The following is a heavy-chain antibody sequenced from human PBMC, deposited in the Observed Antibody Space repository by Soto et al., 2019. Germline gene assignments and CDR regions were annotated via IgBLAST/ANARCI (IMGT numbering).Heavy chain of an antibody. Sequence: QVQLVESGGGVVQPGRSLRLSCAASGFTFSSYGMHWVRQAPGKGLEWVAVISYDGSNKYYADSVKGRFTISRDNSKNTLYLQMNGLRAKDTAVYYCARSEDIVIVPAAPQSDYYYCMDDCGQGTTVTFS. CDR1: GFTFSSYG. D-gene: IGHD2-2*01. J-gene: IGHJ6*02. CDR2: ISYDGSNK. V-gene: IGHV3-30*03. CDR3: ARSEDIVIVPAAPQSDYYYCMDD.